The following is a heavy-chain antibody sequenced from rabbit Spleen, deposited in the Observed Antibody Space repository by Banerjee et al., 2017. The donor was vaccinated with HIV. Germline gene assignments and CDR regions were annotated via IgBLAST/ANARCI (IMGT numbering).Heavy chain of an antibody. Sequence: QSLEESGGDLVKPGASLTLTCTASGFSFNSDYYICWVRQAPGKGLECGACIYPDSSGSTYYANWAKGRLTISKASSTTVTLQMTSLTAADTATYFCARDTSSSFSSYGMDLWGQGTLVTVS. CDR2: IYPDSSGST. D-gene: IGHD1-1*01. J-gene: IGHJ6*01. CDR1: GFSFNSDYY. CDR3: ARDTSSSFSSYGMDL. V-gene: IGHV1S40*01.